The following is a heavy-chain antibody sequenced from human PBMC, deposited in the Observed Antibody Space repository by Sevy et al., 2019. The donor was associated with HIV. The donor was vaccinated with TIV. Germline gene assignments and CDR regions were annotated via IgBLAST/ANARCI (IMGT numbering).Heavy chain of an antibody. CDR3: ARDWGPSGAAADRRYFDY. Sequence: ASVKVSCKTSGYTFTSYGISWVRQAPGQGLEWMGWISAYNGNTNYAQKFQGSVTMTTDTSANTAYMERRSLRSDDTAVYYCARDWGPSGAAADRRYFDYWGQGTLVTVSS. J-gene: IGHJ4*02. V-gene: IGHV1-18*01. CDR2: ISAYNGNT. CDR1: GYTFTSYG. D-gene: IGHD6-13*01.